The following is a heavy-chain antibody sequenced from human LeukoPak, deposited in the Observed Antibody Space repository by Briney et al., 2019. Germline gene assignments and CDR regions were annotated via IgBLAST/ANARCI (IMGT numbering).Heavy chain of an antibody. CDR1: GYTFTGYY. J-gene: IGHJ4*02. CDR3: AKDRDSSSCDY. Sequence: ASVKVSCKASGYTFTGYYMHWARQAPGQGLEWMGWIQLNSGGTNYAQKFQGRVTLTSDTSISTAYMELSRLSSDDTAVYFCAKDRDSSSCDYWGQGTLVTVSS. D-gene: IGHD3-22*01. CDR2: IQLNSGGT. V-gene: IGHV1-2*02.